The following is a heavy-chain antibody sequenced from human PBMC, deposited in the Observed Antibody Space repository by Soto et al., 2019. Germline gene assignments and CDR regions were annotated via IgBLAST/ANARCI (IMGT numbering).Heavy chain of an antibody. V-gene: IGHV3-23*01. D-gene: IGHD5-12*01. Sequence: EVQLLESGGGLVQPGGSLRLSCAASGFTFSTNSMTWVRQAPGKGLEWVCGISGGGDSTHYADSVKGRLTISRDNSKNMVYLQMNSLTADDTAVYFCSKWDGYGDQWGQGTLVTVSS. J-gene: IGHJ5*02. CDR1: GFTFSTNS. CDR2: ISGGGDST. CDR3: SKWDGYGDQ.